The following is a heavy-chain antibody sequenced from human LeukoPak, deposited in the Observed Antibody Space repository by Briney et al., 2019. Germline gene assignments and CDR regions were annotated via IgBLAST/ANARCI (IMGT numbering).Heavy chain of an antibody. CDR1: GVSISSGGCY. Sequence: SQTLSLTCTVSGVSISSGGCYWSWIRQHPGKGLEWIGYIYYSGSTYYNPSLMSRATISVATSKNQFSLKLSSVTAADTAVYYCARDRVVVVPAASAQYYYGMDVWGQGTTVTVSS. V-gene: IGHV4-31*03. CDR3: ARDRVVVVPAASAQYYYGMDV. CDR2: IYYSGST. J-gene: IGHJ6*02. D-gene: IGHD2-2*01.